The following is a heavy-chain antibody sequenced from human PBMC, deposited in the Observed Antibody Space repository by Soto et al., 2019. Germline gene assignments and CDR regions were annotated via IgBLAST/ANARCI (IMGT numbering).Heavy chain of an antibody. Sequence: ETLSLTCTVSGGSISSSYWSWIRQPPGKGPEWIGYIYHTGITNYNSSLETRVTISLDTSKNQFSLKLNSMTAADTAVYYCARADRYYDSSQCFDYWGQGTLVTVSS. CDR3: ARADRYYDSSQCFDY. J-gene: IGHJ4*02. CDR2: IYHTGIT. D-gene: IGHD3-22*01. CDR1: GGSISSSY. V-gene: IGHV4-59*01.